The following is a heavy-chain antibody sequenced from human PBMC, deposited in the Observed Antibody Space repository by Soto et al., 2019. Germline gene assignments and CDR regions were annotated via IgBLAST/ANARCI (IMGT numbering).Heavy chain of an antibody. J-gene: IGHJ4*02. CDR3: ARDKAPGAY. Sequence: GGSLRLSCAFSGFTFTDYWVGWVRQAPGKGLEEVANINQDGSQTNYVDSVRGRFTISRDNAKKLLYLEMNSLRVEDTAIYYCARDKAPGAYWGRGTLVTV. CDR2: INQDGSQT. V-gene: IGHV3-7*01. CDR1: GFTFTDYW.